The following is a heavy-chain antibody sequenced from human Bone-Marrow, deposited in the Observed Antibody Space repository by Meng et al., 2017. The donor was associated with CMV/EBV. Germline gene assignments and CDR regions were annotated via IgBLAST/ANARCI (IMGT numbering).Heavy chain of an antibody. Sequence: GESLKISCAACGFTFSNYDMHWVRQVTGKGLEWVSAIGSAGDTYYPGSVKGRFTISRDNSKNTLHLQMNSLRAEDSAVYYCAKVHTVITIYVDYYYGMDVWGRGTTVTVSS. V-gene: IGHV3-13*01. CDR2: IGSAGDT. D-gene: IGHD3-3*01. J-gene: IGHJ6*02. CDR1: GFTFSNYD. CDR3: AKVHTVITIYVDYYYGMDV.